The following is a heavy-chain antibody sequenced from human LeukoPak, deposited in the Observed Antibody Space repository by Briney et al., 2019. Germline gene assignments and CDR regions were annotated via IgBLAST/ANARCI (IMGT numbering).Heavy chain of an antibody. Sequence: PETLSLTCAVSGASITSYYWTWIRQPPGKGLEWIGYIYHTGNIKYNPSLNSRVTISIDTSKNQFSLKLSSVTAADTAVYYCARFGSGWWYNDYWGQGTLVTVSS. D-gene: IGHD6-19*01. CDR1: GASITSYY. CDR3: ARFGSGWWYNDY. CDR2: IYHTGNI. V-gene: IGHV4-59*01. J-gene: IGHJ4*02.